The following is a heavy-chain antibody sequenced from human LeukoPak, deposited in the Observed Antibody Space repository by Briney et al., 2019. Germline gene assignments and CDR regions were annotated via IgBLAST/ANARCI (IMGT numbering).Heavy chain of an antibody. Sequence: PGRSLRLSCAASGFTFSSYGMHWVRQAPGKGLEWVAVISYDGSNKYYADSVKGRFTISRDSSTSTLYLQMNSLRVEDTAVYYCATDAGWFYFDYWGQGTLVTVSS. J-gene: IGHJ4*02. CDR2: ISYDGSNK. D-gene: IGHD6-19*01. V-gene: IGHV3-30*03. CDR3: ATDAGWFYFDY. CDR1: GFTFSSYG.